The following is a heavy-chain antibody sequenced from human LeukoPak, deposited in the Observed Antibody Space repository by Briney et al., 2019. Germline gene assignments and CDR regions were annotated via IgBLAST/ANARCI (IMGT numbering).Heavy chain of an antibody. V-gene: IGHV4-39*07. CDR3: ARGFLTYYYDSSGFYYFDY. Sequence: SETLSLTCTVSGGSISSSSYYWGWIRQPPGKGLEWIGSIYYSGSTYYNPSLKSRVTISVDTSKNQFSLKLSSVTAADTAVYYCARGFLTYYYDSSGFYYFDYWGQGTLVTVSS. CDR2: IYYSGST. D-gene: IGHD3-22*01. CDR1: GGSISSSSYY. J-gene: IGHJ4*02.